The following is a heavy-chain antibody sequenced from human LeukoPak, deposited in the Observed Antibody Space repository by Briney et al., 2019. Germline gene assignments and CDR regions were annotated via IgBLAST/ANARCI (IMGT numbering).Heavy chain of an antibody. Sequence: GGSLRLSCAASGFTFSSYAMSWVRQAPGKGLEWVSAISGSGGSTYYADSVKGRFTISRDNSKNTLYLQMNSLRAEDTAVYYCAKGKLAYCSGGSCYYFDYWGQGTLVTVSS. J-gene: IGHJ4*02. CDR1: GFTFSSYA. D-gene: IGHD2-15*01. CDR2: ISGSGGST. CDR3: AKGKLAYCSGGSCYYFDY. V-gene: IGHV3-23*01.